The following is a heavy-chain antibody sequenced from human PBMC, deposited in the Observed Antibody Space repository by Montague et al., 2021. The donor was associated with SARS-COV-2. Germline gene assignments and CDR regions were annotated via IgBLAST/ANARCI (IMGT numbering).Heavy chain of an antibody. D-gene: IGHD3-3*01. Sequence: SETLSLTCSFSGGSIRSYYCSWIRLPPGKPLEWLGYIYYTGETTXNPSLKSRVTTSVDTSRSQFSLRLTSVTAADTAVYFCARFWSGYVDKWSQGTLVTVSS. V-gene: IGHV4-59*01. CDR2: IYYTGET. CDR1: GGSIRSYY. J-gene: IGHJ4*02. CDR3: ARFWSGYVDK.